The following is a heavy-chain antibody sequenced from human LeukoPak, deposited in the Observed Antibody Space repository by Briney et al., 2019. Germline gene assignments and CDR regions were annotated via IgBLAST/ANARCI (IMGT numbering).Heavy chain of an antibody. CDR1: GFTFSSYG. CDR3: AKLGYYSGGSCHPYYYYGMDV. Sequence: GGSLRLSCAASGFTFSSYGMHWVRQAPGKGLEWVAVISYDGSNKYYADSVKGRFTISRDNSKNTLYLQMNSLRAEDTAVYYCAKLGYYSGGSCHPYYYYGMDVWGKGTTVTVSS. D-gene: IGHD2-15*01. CDR2: ISYDGSNK. V-gene: IGHV3-30*18. J-gene: IGHJ6*04.